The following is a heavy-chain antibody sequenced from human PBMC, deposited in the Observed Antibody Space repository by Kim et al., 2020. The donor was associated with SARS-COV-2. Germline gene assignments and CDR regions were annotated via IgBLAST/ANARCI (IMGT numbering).Heavy chain of an antibody. CDR1: GFTFSSYS. CDR2: ISSSSSTI. V-gene: IGHV3-48*04. Sequence: GGSLRLSCAASGFTFSSYSMNWVRQAPGKGLEWVSYISSSSSTIYYADSVKGRFTISRDNAKNSLYLQMNSLRAEDTAVYYCARDRYVQWLVGVDYYYGMDVWGQGTTVTVSS. J-gene: IGHJ6*02. CDR3: ARDRYVQWLVGVDYYYGMDV. D-gene: IGHD6-19*01.